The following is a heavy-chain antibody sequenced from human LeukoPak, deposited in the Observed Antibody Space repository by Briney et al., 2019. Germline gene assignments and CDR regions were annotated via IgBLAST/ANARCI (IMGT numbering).Heavy chain of an antibody. CDR3: ARVRGSTVVTPFDY. CDR2: IKQDGSDK. CDR1: GLTFSSYW. V-gene: IGHV3-7*01. Sequence: GGSLRPSCAASGLTFSSYWMSWVRQAPGKGLEWVANIKQDGSDKYYVDSVKGRFTISRDNAKNSLYLQMNSLRAEDTAVYYCARVRGSTVVTPFDYWGQGTLVTVSS. J-gene: IGHJ4*02. D-gene: IGHD4-23*01.